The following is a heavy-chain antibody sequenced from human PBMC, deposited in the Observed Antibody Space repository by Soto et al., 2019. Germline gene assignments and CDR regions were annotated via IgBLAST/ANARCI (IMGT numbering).Heavy chain of an antibody. V-gene: IGHV3-30-3*01. CDR3: ASTVVTTDNYLDY. J-gene: IGHJ4*02. D-gene: IGHD2-15*01. CDR2: ISYDGSNK. CDR1: GFTFSSYA. Sequence: VQLLESGGGLVQPGGSLRLSCAASGFTFSSYAMHWVRQAPGKGLEWVAVISYDGSNKYYADSVKGRFTISRDNSKNTLYLQMNSLRAEDTAVYYCASTVVTTDNYLDYWGQGTLVTVSS.